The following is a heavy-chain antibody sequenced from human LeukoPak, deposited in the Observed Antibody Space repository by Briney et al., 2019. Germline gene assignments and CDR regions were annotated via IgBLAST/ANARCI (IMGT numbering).Heavy chain of an antibody. D-gene: IGHD2-2*01. J-gene: IGHJ5*02. Sequence: GESLKISCRGSGYSFNTYWIGWVRQKPGKGLEWMGIIYPSDSDTRYSPSFQGQVTMSADKSINTAYLQWTSLKASDTAMYYCARRQGCSSTSCPPDSWGQGTLVTVSS. CDR1: GYSFNTYW. CDR3: ARRQGCSSTSCPPDS. CDR2: IYPSDSDT. V-gene: IGHV5-51*01.